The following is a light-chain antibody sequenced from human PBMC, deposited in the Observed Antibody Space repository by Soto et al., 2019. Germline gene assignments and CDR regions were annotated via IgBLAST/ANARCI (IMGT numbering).Light chain of an antibody. J-gene: IGKJ5*01. CDR3: QQYHIWPGT. Sequence: IVMTQSPASLSVSAGERATLSCRASQTVSGNLAWYQQKPGQAPRLLIYGASTRATGIPARFSGTGSGTEFTLTISSLQSGDIAVYFCQQYHIWPGTFGQGTRLEIK. CDR2: GAS. CDR1: QTVSGN. V-gene: IGKV3-15*01.